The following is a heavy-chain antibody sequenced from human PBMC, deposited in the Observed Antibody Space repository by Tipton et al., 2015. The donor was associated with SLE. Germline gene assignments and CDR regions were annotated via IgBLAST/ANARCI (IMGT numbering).Heavy chain of an antibody. CDR1: GGSFSGYY. CDR2: IYYSGST. V-gene: IGHV4-34*01. D-gene: IGHD3-10*01. Sequence: LRLSCAVYGGSFSGYYWGWIRQPPGKGLEWIGSIYYSGSTYYNPSLKSRVTISVDTSKNQFSLKLSSVTAADTAVYYCARDLIYYGSGSSWYFDLWGRGTLVTVSS. CDR3: ARDLIYYGSGSSWYFDL. J-gene: IGHJ2*01.